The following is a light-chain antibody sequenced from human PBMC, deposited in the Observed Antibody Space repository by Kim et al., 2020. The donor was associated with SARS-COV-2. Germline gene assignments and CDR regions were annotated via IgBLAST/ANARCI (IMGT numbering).Light chain of an antibody. Sequence: QSALTQPASVSGSPGQSITISCTGTSSDVGGYNYVSWYQQHPGKAPKIMIYDVSKRPSGVSNRFSGSNSGNTASLTISGLQAEDEADYYCSSYTSSSRVFGGGTQLTVL. CDR3: SSYTSSSRV. CDR1: SSDVGGYNY. CDR2: DVS. J-gene: IGLJ3*02. V-gene: IGLV2-14*01.